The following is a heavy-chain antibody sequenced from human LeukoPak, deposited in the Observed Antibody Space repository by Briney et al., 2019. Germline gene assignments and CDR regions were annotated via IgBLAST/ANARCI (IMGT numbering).Heavy chain of an antibody. D-gene: IGHD4-17*01. V-gene: IGHV3-21*01. CDR2: ISSSSSYI. CDR1: GFTFSSYS. Sequence: KPGGSLRLSCAASGFTFSSYSMNWVRQAPGKGLEWVSSISSSSSYIYYADSVKGRFTISRDNAKNSLYLQMNSLRAEDTAVYYCARDRGYGDYVFDYWGQGTLVTVSS. CDR3: ARDRGYGDYVFDY. J-gene: IGHJ4*02.